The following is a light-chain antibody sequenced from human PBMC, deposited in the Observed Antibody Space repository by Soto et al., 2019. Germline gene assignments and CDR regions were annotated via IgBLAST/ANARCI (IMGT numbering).Light chain of an antibody. CDR1: SSDVGGYNY. CDR3: SSYRTGGPLV. J-gene: IGLJ1*01. Sequence: QSALTQPASVSGSPGQSIAISCTGTSSDVGGYNYVSWYQQLPGKAPKLLISEVSNRPSGVSHRFSGSKSGNTASLTISGLQAEDEADYYCSSYRTGGPLVLGTGTKVTVL. CDR2: EVS. V-gene: IGLV2-14*01.